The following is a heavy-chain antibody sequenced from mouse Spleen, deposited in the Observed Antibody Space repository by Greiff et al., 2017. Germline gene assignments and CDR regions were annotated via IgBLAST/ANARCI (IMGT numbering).Heavy chain of an antibody. V-gene: IGHV1-59*01. Sequence: QVQLQQPGAELVRPGTSVKLSCKASGYTFTSYWMHWVKQRPGQGLEWIGVIDPSDSYTNYNQKFKGKATLTVDTSSSTAYMQLSSLTSEDSAVYYCARGPTMITRDAMDYWGQGTSVTVSS. CDR3: ARGPTMITRDAMDY. D-gene: IGHD2-4*01. J-gene: IGHJ4*01. CDR1: GYTFTSYW. CDR2: IDPSDSYT.